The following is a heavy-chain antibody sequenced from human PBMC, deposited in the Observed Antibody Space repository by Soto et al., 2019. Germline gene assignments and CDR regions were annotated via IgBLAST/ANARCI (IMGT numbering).Heavy chain of an antibody. J-gene: IGHJ6*02. CDR1: GYTFTGYY. CDR2: INPNSGGT. CDR3: ARDLYWSSTSCLVYYDYYGMDV. Sequence: ASVKVSCKASGYTFTGYYMHWVRQAPGQGLEWMGWINPNSGGTNYAQKFQGRVTMTRDTSISTAYMELSRLRSDDTAVYYCARDLYWSSTSCLVYYDYYGMDVWGQGTTVTVSS. D-gene: IGHD2-2*01. V-gene: IGHV1-2*02.